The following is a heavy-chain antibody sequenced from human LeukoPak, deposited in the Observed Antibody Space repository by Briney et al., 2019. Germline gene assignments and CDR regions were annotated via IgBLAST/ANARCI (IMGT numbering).Heavy chain of an antibody. Sequence: SVKVSCKASGGTFSSYAISWVRQAPGQGLERMGGIIPIFGTANYAQKFQGRVTITADESTSTAYMELSSLRSEDTAVYYCARNFRCSSTSCPDYWGQGTLVTVSS. CDR2: IIPIFGTA. V-gene: IGHV1-69*13. CDR1: GGTFSSYA. J-gene: IGHJ4*02. D-gene: IGHD2-2*01. CDR3: ARNFRCSSTSCPDY.